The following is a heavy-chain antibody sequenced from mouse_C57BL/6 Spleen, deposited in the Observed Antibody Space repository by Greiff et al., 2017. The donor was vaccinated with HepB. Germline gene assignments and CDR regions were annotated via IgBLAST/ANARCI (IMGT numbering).Heavy chain of an antibody. J-gene: IGHJ2*01. CDR1: GYTFTSYW. V-gene: IGHV1-7*01. D-gene: IGHD2-4*01. Sequence: QVQLQQSGAELAKPGASVKLSCKASGYTFTSYWMHWVNQRPGQGLEWIGYINPSSGYTKYNQKFKDKATLTADKSSSTAYMQLSSLTYEDSAVYYCATSIYYDTDYFDYWGQGTTLTVSS. CDR2: INPSSGYT. CDR3: ATSIYYDTDYFDY.